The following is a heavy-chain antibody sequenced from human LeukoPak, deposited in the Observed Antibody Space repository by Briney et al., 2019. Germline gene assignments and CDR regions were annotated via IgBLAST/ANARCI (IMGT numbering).Heavy chain of an antibody. J-gene: IGHJ3*02. CDR3: TREDDTGRYMGDDAFDI. Sequence: GASVKVSCKASGGTFNNYAISWVRQAPAQGLEWMGGIIPISDTANDAQKFKGRVTITADKSTSTVYMELSSLRSEDTAVYYCTREDDTGRYMGDDAFDIWGQGTMVTVSS. V-gene: IGHV1-69*06. CDR2: IIPISDTA. CDR1: GGTFNNYA. D-gene: IGHD1-26*01.